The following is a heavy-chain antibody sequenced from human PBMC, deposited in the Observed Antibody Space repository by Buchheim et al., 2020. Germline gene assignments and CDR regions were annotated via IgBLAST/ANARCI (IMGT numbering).Heavy chain of an antibody. CDR2: TIPLLGTA. CDR3: ARDDSLDTGLDV. Sequence: QVQLVQSGAEVKKPGSSVKVSCKASGGTLKNYGIHWVRQAPGQGLEWMGGTIPLLGTADYAQKFQGRVTISADGSTNKAYMDLNSLTSDDTAVYYCARDDSLDTGLDVWGQGTT. D-gene: IGHD5-18*01. J-gene: IGHJ6*02. CDR1: GGTLKNYG. V-gene: IGHV1-69*01.